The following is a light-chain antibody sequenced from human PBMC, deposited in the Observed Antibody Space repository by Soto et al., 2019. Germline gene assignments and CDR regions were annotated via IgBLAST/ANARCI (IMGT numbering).Light chain of an antibody. J-gene: IGKJ1*01. CDR1: PSVTSNY. V-gene: IGKV3-20*01. Sequence: EVVLTQSPGTVSLSPGERATLSCRASPSVTSNYLAWYQQKPGQAPRLLIYAASSRATGIPDRFSGSGSGTDFTLSISRLEPEDFAVYYCQLYRDSVTWTFGQGTKVEIK. CDR2: AAS. CDR3: QLYRDSVTWT.